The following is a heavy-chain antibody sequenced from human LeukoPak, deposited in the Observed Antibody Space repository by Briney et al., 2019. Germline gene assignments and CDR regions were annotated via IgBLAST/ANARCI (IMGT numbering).Heavy chain of an antibody. V-gene: IGHV4-39*07. Sequence: SETLSLTCTVSGGSISSSSYYWGWIRQPPGKGLEWIGSIYYSGSTYYNPSLKSRVTISVDTSKNQFSLKLSSVTAADTAVYYCASTLRRVEMATIWGITTFDYWGQGTLVTVSS. J-gene: IGHJ4*02. D-gene: IGHD5-24*01. CDR2: IYYSGST. CDR1: GGSISSSSYY. CDR3: ASTLRRVEMATIWGITTFDY.